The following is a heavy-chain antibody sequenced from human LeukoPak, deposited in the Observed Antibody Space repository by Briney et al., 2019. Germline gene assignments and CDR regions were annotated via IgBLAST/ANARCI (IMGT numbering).Heavy chain of an antibody. J-gene: IGHJ3*02. CDR3: ARVLEEAAFDI. Sequence: GGSLRLSCAASGFTFSNAWMSWVRQAPGKGLEWVSSISSSSSYIYYADSVKGRFTISRDNAKNSLYLQMNSLRAEDTAVYYCARVLEEAAFDIWGQGTMVTVSS. CDR2: ISSSSSYI. CDR1: GFTFSNAW. V-gene: IGHV3-21*01. D-gene: IGHD3-3*01.